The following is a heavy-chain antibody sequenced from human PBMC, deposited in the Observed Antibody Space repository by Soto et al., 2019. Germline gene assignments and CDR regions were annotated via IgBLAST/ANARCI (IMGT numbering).Heavy chain of an antibody. CDR1: GFTFSSYS. J-gene: IGHJ5*02. Sequence: GGSLRLSCAASGFTFSSYSMNWVRQAPGKGLEWVSYISSSSSTIYYADSVKGRFTISRDNAKNSLYLQMNSLRDGDTAVYYCARDRPYYDFWSGYYGARNWFDPWGQGTLVTVSS. CDR3: ARDRPYYDFWSGYYGARNWFDP. D-gene: IGHD3-3*01. V-gene: IGHV3-48*02. CDR2: ISSSSSTI.